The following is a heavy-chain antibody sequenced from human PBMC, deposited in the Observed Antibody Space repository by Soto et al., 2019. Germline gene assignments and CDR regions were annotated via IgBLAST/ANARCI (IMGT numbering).Heavy chain of an antibody. V-gene: IGHV3-21*01. D-gene: IGHD3-3*01. Sequence: GGSLRLSCAASGFTFSSYSMNWVRQAPGKGLEWVSSISSSSSYIYYADSVKGRFTISRDNAKNSLYLQMNSLRAEDTAVYYCAREQGFLEWLFSYMDVWGKGTTVTVSS. CDR2: ISSSSSYI. J-gene: IGHJ6*03. CDR1: GFTFSSYS. CDR3: AREQGFLEWLFSYMDV.